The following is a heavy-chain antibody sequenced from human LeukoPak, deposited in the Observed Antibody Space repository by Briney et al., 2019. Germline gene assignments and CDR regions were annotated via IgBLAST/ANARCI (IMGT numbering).Heavy chain of an antibody. Sequence: GASVKVSCKASGYTFTSYAMHWVRQAPGQGLEWMGGIIPIFGTANYAQKFQGRVTITADESTSTAYMELSSLRSEDTAVYYCARSHYDILTGSFPPPYYFDYWGQGTLVTVPS. D-gene: IGHD3-9*01. V-gene: IGHV1-69*13. CDR3: ARSHYDILTGSFPPPYYFDY. CDR1: GYTFTSYA. CDR2: IIPIFGTA. J-gene: IGHJ4*02.